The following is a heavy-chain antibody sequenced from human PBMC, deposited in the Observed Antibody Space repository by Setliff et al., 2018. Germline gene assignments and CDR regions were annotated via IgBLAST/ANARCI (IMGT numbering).Heavy chain of an antibody. D-gene: IGHD2-8*01. J-gene: IGHJ4*02. CDR1: GYTFNDYG. Sequence: ASVKVSCKTSGYTFNDYGIAWVRQAPGQGLEWVGWISPHTGNTYYTPKLHGRVTLTTDTSASTAYMELRSLGSDDTAVYYCSRLVRFCTRTACQRLSGGEFWGQGTLVTVSS. CDR2: ISPHTGNT. V-gene: IGHV1-18*01. CDR3: SRLVRFCTRTACQRLSGGEF.